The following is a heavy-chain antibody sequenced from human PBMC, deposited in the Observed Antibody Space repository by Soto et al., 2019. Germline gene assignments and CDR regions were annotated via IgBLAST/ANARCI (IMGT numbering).Heavy chain of an antibody. CDR2: VHYSGSV. CDR1: GVSINTQY. CDR3: AREDDGGDRDYYGLDV. V-gene: IGHV4-59*11. D-gene: IGHD2-21*02. J-gene: IGHJ6*02. Sequence: SETLSLTCTVSGVSINTQYWSWVRQPPGKGLEWIGYVHYSGSVLYNPSLQSRVSISVDTSKNQFSLKLSSVTAADTAVYFCAREDDGGDRDYYGLDVWGQGTTVTVSS.